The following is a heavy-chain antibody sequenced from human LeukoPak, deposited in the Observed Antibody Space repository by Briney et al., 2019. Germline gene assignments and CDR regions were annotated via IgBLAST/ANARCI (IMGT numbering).Heavy chain of an antibody. D-gene: IGHD3-22*01. CDR3: ARAFSYSSGYYNWFDP. CDR2: IYYSGST. V-gene: IGHV4-61*01. CDR1: GGSVSSRNKY. Sequence: SETLSLTCTVSGGSVSSRNKYWNWIRQPPGKGLEWIAYIYYSGSTNYNPSLKSRVTISVDTSKNQFSLKLSSVTAADTAVYYCARAFSYSSGYYNWFDPWGQGTLVTVSS. J-gene: IGHJ5*02.